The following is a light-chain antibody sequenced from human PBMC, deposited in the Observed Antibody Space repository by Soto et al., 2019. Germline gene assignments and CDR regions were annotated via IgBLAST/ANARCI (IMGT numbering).Light chain of an antibody. CDR2: GVS. Sequence: EIVLTQSPGTLSVSPGDRVTLSCRASQSVTRSYLAWYQQKPGQAPRLLIHGVSTRATGIPDRFSGSGSGTDFTLTISRLEPEDFAVYYCQQFGGSPPYTFGQGTKVEIK. CDR1: QSVTRSY. CDR3: QQFGGSPPYT. V-gene: IGKV3-20*01. J-gene: IGKJ2*01.